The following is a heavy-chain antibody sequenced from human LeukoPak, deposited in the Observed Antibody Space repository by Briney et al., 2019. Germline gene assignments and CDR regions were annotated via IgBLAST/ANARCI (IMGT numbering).Heavy chain of an antibody. V-gene: IGHV3-30-3*01. J-gene: IGHJ4*02. CDR1: GFTFSSYA. CDR3: ARADLGYCSSTSCHGGY. D-gene: IGHD2-2*01. CDR2: ISYDGSNK. Sequence: GGSLRLSCAASGFTFSSYAMHWVRQAPGKGLEWVAVISYDGSNKYYADSVKGRFTISRDNSKNTLYLQMNSLRAEDTAVYYCARADLGYCSSTSCHGGYWGQGTLVTVSS.